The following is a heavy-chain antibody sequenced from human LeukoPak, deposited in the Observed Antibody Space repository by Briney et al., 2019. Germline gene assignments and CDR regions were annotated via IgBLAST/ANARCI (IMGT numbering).Heavy chain of an antibody. Sequence: ASVKVSCKASGYTFTSYGISWVRQAPGQGFEWMGWISAYNGNTNYAQKLQGRVTMTTDTSTSTAYMELNSLRSDDTAVYYCARGSKGYSSTWPQAEFDYWGQGTLVTVSS. CDR1: GYTFTSYG. J-gene: IGHJ4*02. V-gene: IGHV1-18*01. CDR2: ISAYNGNT. CDR3: ARGSKGYSSTWPQAEFDY. D-gene: IGHD6-13*01.